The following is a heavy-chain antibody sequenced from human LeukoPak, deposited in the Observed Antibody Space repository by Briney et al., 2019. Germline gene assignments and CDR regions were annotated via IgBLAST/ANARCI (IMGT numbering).Heavy chain of an antibody. CDR3: ATDPGGDAFGI. V-gene: IGHV3-30-3*01. D-gene: IGHD6-25*01. CDR2: ISYDGSNK. J-gene: IGHJ3*02. Sequence: PGGSLRLSCAASGFTFSSYAMHWVRQAPGKGLEWVAVISYDGSNKYYADSVKGRFTISRDNSKNTLYLQMNSLRAEDTAVYYCATDPGGDAFGIWGQGTMVTVSS. CDR1: GFTFSSYA.